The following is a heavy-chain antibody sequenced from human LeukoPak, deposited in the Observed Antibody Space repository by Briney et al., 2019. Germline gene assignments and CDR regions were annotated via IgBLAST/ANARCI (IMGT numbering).Heavy chain of an antibody. CDR1: GGSISSYY. V-gene: IGHV4-59*01. D-gene: IGHD3-16*01. J-gene: IGHJ1*01. Sequence: SESPSLTRSVSGGSISSYYWTWIRQRPGKGLEWIGYRYYSGSTTYNPSLKSRVTISVDTSKSQFSLKLISVTAADTAIYYCARVRGDFETDWGQGTLVTVSS. CDR2: RYYSGST. CDR3: ARVRGDFETD.